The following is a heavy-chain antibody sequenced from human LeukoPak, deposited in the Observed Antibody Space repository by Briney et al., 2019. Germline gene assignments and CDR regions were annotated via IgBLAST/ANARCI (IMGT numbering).Heavy chain of an antibody. J-gene: IGHJ4*02. V-gene: IGHV3-74*01. D-gene: IGHD6-19*01. CDR2: INSDGSST. CDR3: ARDYNGYSSGTFFDY. Sequence: PGGSLRLSCAASGFTFTSHVMSWVRQAPGKGLVWVSRINSDGSSTSYADSVKGRFTISRDNAKNTLYLQMNSLRAEDTAVYYCARDYNGYSSGTFFDYWGQGTLVTVSS. CDR1: GFTFTSHV.